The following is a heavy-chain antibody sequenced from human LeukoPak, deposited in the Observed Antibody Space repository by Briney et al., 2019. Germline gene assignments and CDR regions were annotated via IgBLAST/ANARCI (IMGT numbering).Heavy chain of an antibody. V-gene: IGHV1-24*01. CDR2: FDPEDGET. J-gene: IGHJ3*02. CDR1: GYTLTALS. CDR3: ATTSPYGSYDGLGAFDI. Sequence: ASVKVSCKVSGYTLTALSMHWVREAPGKGLEWMGGFDPEDGETIYAQKFQGRVTMTEDTSTDTAYMELSSLRSEDTAVYYCATTSPYGSYDGLGAFDIWGQGTMVTVSS. D-gene: IGHD1-26*01.